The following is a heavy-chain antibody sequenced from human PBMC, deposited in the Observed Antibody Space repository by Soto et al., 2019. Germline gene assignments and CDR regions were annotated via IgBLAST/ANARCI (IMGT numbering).Heavy chain of an antibody. Sequence: ASVKVSCKASGYTFTSYGISWVRQAPGQGLEWMGWISAYNGNTNYAQKLQGRVTMTTDTSTSTAYMELRSLRSDDTAVYYCARYCSSTSCYTSDYWGQGTLVTVSS. CDR3: ARYCSSTSCYTSDY. D-gene: IGHD2-2*02. CDR1: GYTFTSYG. J-gene: IGHJ4*02. CDR2: ISAYNGNT. V-gene: IGHV1-18*01.